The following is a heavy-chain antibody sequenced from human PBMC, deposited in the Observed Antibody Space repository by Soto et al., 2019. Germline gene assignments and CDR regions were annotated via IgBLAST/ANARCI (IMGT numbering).Heavy chain of an antibody. D-gene: IGHD3-16*01. J-gene: IGHJ6*02. Sequence: QVQLVQSGAEVKKPGSSVKVSCKASGGTFSSYAISWVRQAPGQGLEWMGGIIPIFGTANYAQKFQGRVTITADESTRPAYRGVSSVRSGATAVYYCRGGKGMAVWGQGPTVTVSS. CDR1: GGTFSSYA. V-gene: IGHV1-69*01. CDR3: RGGKGMAV. CDR2: IIPIFGTA.